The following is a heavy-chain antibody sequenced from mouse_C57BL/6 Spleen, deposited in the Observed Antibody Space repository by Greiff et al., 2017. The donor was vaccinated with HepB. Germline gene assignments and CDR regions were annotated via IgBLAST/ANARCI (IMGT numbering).Heavy chain of an antibody. Sequence: QVQLQHPGTELVKPGASVKLSCKASGYTFTSYWMHWVKQRPGQGLEWIGNINPSNGGTNYNEKFKSKATLTVDKSSSTAYMQLSSLTSEDSAVYYCARGGFITTVVLDYWGQGTTLTVSS. V-gene: IGHV1-53*01. J-gene: IGHJ2*01. CDR3: ARGGFITTVVLDY. CDR1: GYTFTSYW. D-gene: IGHD1-1*01. CDR2: INPSNGGT.